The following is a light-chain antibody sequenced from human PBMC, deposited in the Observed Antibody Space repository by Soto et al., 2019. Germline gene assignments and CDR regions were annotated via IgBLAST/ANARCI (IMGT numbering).Light chain of an antibody. CDR1: SSDVGSQNS. Sequence: QAVLTQPASVSGSPGQSITISCTGTSSDVGSQNSVSWYQQHPGKAPKLMIYDVSNRPSGVSNRFSGSKSGNTASLTISGLQAEDEADYYCSSYTSSSTLVVFGGGTKLTVL. CDR2: DVS. V-gene: IGLV2-14*01. CDR3: SSYTSSSTLVV. J-gene: IGLJ2*01.